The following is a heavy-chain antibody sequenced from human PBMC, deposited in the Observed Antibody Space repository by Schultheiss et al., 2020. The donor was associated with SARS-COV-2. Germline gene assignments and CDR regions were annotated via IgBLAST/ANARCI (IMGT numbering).Heavy chain of an antibody. D-gene: IGHD2-2*01. J-gene: IGHJ4*02. Sequence: ASVKVSCKASGYTFTGYYMHWVRQAPGQGLEWMGWINPNSGGTNYAQKFQGRVTMTRETSISTAYMELSRLRSDDTAVYYCARVCSSTSCHDYWGQGTLVTFSS. CDR3: ARVCSSTSCHDY. CDR1: GYTFTGYY. CDR2: INPNSGGT. V-gene: IGHV1-2*02.